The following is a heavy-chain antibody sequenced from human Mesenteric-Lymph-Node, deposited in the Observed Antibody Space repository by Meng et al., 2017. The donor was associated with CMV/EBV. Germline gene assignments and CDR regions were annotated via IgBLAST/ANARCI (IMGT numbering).Heavy chain of an antibody. CDR2: IRSGGTII. D-gene: IGHD3-10*01. Sequence: GESLKTPCAASGFTSSAFEMNWVRQAPGKGLEWLSYIRSGGTIIYHADSVKGRFAISRDNGKNSLYLQMSSLRAEDTAVYYCARIGGSGGYDVWGQGTLVTVSS. CDR3: ARIGGSGGYDV. CDR1: GFTSSAFE. V-gene: IGHV3-48*03. J-gene: IGHJ4*02.